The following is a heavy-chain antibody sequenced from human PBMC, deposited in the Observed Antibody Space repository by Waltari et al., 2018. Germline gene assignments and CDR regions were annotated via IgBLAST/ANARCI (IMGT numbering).Heavy chain of an antibody. J-gene: IGHJ6*02. CDR3: ARKNSSGSHYYYGMDV. CDR2: IIPIFGTA. Sequence: QVQLVQSGAEVKKPGSSVKVSCKASGGTFSSCAISWVRQAPGQGLEWMGRIIPIFGTANYAQKVQGRVTITADESTSTAYMELSSLRSEDTAVYYCARKNSSGSHYYYGMDVWGQGTTVTVSS. CDR1: GGTFSSCA. D-gene: IGHD6-19*01. V-gene: IGHV1-69*15.